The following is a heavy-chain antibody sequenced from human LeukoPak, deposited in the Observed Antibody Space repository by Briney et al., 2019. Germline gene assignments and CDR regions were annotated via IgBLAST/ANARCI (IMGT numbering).Heavy chain of an antibody. CDR1: GFTFSSYG. CDR2: IRYDGSNK. Sequence: GGSLRLSCVASGFTFSSYGMHWVRQAPGKGLEWVAFIRYDGSNKYYADSVKGRFTISRDNSKNTLYLQMNSLRAEDTAVYYCATDAGYCSSTSCYLFDPFDYWGQGTLVTVSS. CDR3: ATDAGYCSSTSCYLFDPFDY. J-gene: IGHJ4*02. D-gene: IGHD2-2*01. V-gene: IGHV3-30*02.